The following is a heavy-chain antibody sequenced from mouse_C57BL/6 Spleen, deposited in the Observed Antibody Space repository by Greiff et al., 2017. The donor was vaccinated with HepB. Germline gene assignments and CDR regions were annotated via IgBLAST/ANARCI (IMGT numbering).Heavy chain of an antibody. CDR1: GYTFTSYW. Sequence: QVQLQQPGAELVKPGASVKLSCKASGYTFTSYWMQWVKQRPGQGLEWIGEIDPSDSYTNYNQKFKGKATLTVDTSSSTAYMQLSSLTSEDSAVYYCARRGTYDYDRGCFDYWGQGTTLTVSS. J-gene: IGHJ2*01. D-gene: IGHD2-4*01. CDR3: ARRGTYDYDRGCFDY. V-gene: IGHV1-50*01. CDR2: IDPSDSYT.